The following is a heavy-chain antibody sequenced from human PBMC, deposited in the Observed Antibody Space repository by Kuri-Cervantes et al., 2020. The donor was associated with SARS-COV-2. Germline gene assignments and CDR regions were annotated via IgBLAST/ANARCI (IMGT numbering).Heavy chain of an antibody. CDR1: GYTFTSYG. CDR2: ISAYNGNT. Sequence: ASVKVSCKASGYTFTSYGISWLRQAPGQGLEWMGWISAYNGNTNYAQKLQGRVTMTTDTSTSTAYMELRSLRSDDTAVYYCASYRDFWSGTAGIDYWGQGTLVTVSS. D-gene: IGHD3-3*01. V-gene: IGHV1-18*01. CDR3: ASYRDFWSGTAGIDY. J-gene: IGHJ4*02.